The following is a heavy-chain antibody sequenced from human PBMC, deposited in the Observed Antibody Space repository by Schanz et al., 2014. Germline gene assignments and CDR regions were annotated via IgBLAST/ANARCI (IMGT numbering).Heavy chain of an antibody. D-gene: IGHD1-1*01. CDR1: GFTFNDYA. CDR2: ISYDGSKK. CDR3: AKQLSRHYYYGMDV. J-gene: IGHJ6*02. Sequence: QVQLVESGGGVVQPGRSLKLSCAASGFTFNDYAMHWVRQAPGKGLEWVALISYDGSKKYYADSVKGRFTISRDNSENTLYLQMNSLRGEDTAVYFCAKQLSRHYYYGMDVWGQGTTVTVSS. V-gene: IGHV3-30*04.